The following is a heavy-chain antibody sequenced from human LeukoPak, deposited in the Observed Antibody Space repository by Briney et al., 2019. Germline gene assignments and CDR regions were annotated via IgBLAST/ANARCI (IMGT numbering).Heavy chain of an antibody. Sequence: PGGSLRLSCAASGFTFSSYGMHWVRQAPGKGLEWVAFIRFDGSNKYYADSVKGRFTISRDNSKNTLYLQMNSLRAEDTAVYYCARDTSGLIDYWGQGTLVTVSS. J-gene: IGHJ4*02. D-gene: IGHD6-19*01. V-gene: IGHV3-30*02. CDR2: IRFDGSNK. CDR3: ARDTSGLIDY. CDR1: GFTFSSYG.